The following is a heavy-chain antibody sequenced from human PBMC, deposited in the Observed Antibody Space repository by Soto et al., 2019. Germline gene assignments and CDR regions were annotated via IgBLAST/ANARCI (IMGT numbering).Heavy chain of an antibody. Sequence: SETLSLTCTVSGGFISSYYWSWIRQPPGKGLEWIGYIYYSGSTNYNPSLKSRVTISVDTSKNQFSLKLSSVTAADTAVYYCARVRQLGFDYWGQGTLVTVSS. CDR2: IYYSGST. V-gene: IGHV4-59*01. J-gene: IGHJ4*02. D-gene: IGHD6-13*01. CDR3: ARVRQLGFDY. CDR1: GGFISSYY.